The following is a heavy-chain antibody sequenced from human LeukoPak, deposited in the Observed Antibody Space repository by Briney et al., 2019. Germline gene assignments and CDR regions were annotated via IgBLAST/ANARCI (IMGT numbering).Heavy chain of an antibody. D-gene: IGHD3-9*01. V-gene: IGHV3-48*04. CDR3: ARVSRSDYDILTGYDESFDY. CDR1: GFTFRYYW. J-gene: IGHJ4*02. CDR2: ISSSGSTI. Sequence: GGSLRLSCGASGFTFRYYWMSWVRQAPGKGLEWVSYISSSGSTIYYADSVKGRFTISRDNAKNSLYLQMNSLRAEDTAVYYCARVSRSDYDILTGYDESFDYWGQGTLVTVSS.